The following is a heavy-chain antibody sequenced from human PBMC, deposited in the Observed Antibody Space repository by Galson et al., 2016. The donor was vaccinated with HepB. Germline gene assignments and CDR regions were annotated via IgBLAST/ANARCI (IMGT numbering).Heavy chain of an antibody. CDR1: GYSFTSYW. J-gene: IGHJ5*02. D-gene: IGHD1-26*01. V-gene: IGHV5-51*01. Sequence: QSGAEAKKPGESLKISCKGYGYSFTSYWIAWVRQMPGQGLEWMGIIFPDDSDTPYSPSFPGQVSISADKSIGSAFLQFNNLKASDTAMYYCVRLATRGYDLWGQGILVTVSP. CDR3: VRLATRGYDL. CDR2: IFPDDSDT.